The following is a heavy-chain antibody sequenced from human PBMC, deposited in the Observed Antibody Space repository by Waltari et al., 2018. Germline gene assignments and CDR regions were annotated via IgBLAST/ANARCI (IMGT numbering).Heavy chain of an antibody. D-gene: IGHD3-16*01. Sequence: EVQLVASGGGLVQPGGSLRLYCEASRFPFSGSYMHWVRQAPGKGLLWVSCINSDGSSTNYADSVKGRFTISRDNGKNTLYRQMNSLRAEDAAVYYCARDGGGNGYIHYWGQGTLVTVSS. CDR3: ARDGGGNGYIHY. CDR1: RFPFSGSY. V-gene: IGHV3-74*01. CDR2: INSDGSST. J-gene: IGHJ4*02.